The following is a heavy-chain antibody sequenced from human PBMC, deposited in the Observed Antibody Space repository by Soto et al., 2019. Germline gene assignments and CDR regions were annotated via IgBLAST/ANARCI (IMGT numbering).Heavy chain of an antibody. Sequence: GGSLRLSCAASGFTFSNYVMNWVRRAPGKGLEWVSTIGVSGTSTHYADSVKGRFTISRGNSKNTLYLQMNSLSAEDTAVYYCAKGADAGVYYYMDVWGKGTTVTVSS. D-gene: IGHD7-27*01. J-gene: IGHJ6*03. CDR2: IGVSGTST. CDR3: AKGADAGVYYYMDV. V-gene: IGHV3-23*01. CDR1: GFTFSNYV.